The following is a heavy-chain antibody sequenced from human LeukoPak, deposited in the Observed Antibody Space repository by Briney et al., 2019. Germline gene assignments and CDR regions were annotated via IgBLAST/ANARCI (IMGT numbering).Heavy chain of an antibody. CDR3: ARGPIQLWIHNAMDV. V-gene: IGHV3-49*04. Sequence: GGSLRLSCTGSGFTFGDHAMSWVRQAPGKGLEWVGFIRGKAYRGTTEYAASVKGRFTISRDDSASIAYLQTNSLKTEDTAVYYCARGPIQLWIHNAMDVWGQGTTVTVSS. CDR2: IRGKAYRGTT. D-gene: IGHD1-1*01. CDR1: GFTFGDHA. J-gene: IGHJ6*02.